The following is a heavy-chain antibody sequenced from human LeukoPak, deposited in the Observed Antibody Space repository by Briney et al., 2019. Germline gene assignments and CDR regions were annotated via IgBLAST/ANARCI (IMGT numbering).Heavy chain of an antibody. J-gene: IGHJ4*02. CDR3: ARGGDYGDLRYFDY. D-gene: IGHD4-17*01. V-gene: IGHV4-59*01. CDR2: IYYRGST. CDR1: GGSINNYY. Sequence: PETLSLTCTVSGGSINNYYWSWIRQPPGKGLEWIGYIYYRGSTNYNPSLKSRVTFSVDTSKNQFSLKLDSVTAADTAVYYCARGGDYGDLRYFDYWGQGTLVTVSS.